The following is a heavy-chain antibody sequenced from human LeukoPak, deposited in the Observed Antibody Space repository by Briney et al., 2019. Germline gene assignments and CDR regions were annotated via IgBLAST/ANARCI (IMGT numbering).Heavy chain of an antibody. CDR1: GLTVSSNY. CDR3: ARDWGRGGPPDY. CDR2: ISSSSYT. J-gene: IGHJ4*02. Sequence: GGSLRLSCAASGLTVSSNYMNWVRQAPGKGLEWVSYISSSSYTNYADSVKGRFTISRDNAKNSLYLQMNSLRAEDTAVYYCARDWGRGGPPDYWGQGTLVTVSS. D-gene: IGHD3-16*01. V-gene: IGHV3-11*05.